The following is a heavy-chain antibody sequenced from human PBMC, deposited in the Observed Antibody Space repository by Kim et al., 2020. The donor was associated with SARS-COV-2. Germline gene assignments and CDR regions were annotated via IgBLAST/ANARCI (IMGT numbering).Heavy chain of an antibody. CDR3: ARGRGVWGVQDQGGVY. J-gene: IGHJ4*02. CDR2: INHSGST. CDR1: GGSFSGYY. V-gene: IGHV4-34*01. D-gene: IGHD3-10*01. Sequence: SETLSLTCAVYGGSFSGYYWSWIRQPPGKGLEWIGEINHSGSTNYNPSLKSRVTISVDTSKNQFSLKLSSVTAADTAVYYCARGRGVWGVQDQGGVYWGQGTLVTVSS.